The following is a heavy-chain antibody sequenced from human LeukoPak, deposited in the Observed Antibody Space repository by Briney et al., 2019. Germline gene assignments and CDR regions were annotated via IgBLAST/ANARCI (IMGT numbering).Heavy chain of an antibody. CDR1: GGTFSSYA. CDR3: ARSYYGGNSRASDI. D-gene: IGHD4-23*01. J-gene: IGHJ3*02. V-gene: IGHV1-69*04. CDR2: IIPILGIA. Sequence: ASVKVSCKASGGTFSSYAISWVRQAPGQGLEWMGRIIPILGIANYAQKFQGRVTITADKSTSTAYMELSSLRSEDTAVYYCARSYYGGNSRASDIWGQGTMVTVSS.